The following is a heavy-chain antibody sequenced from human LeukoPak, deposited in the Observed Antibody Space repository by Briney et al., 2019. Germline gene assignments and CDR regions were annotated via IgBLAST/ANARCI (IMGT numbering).Heavy chain of an antibody. CDR3: ARDTLDIVVVPAASYFDY. Sequence: GASVKVSCKASGYTFTGYYMHWVRQAPGQGLEWMGWISAYNGNTNYAQKLQGRVTMTTDTSTSTAYMELRSLRSDDTAVYYCARDTLDIVVVPAASYFDYWGQGTLVTVSS. CDR1: GYTFTGYY. CDR2: ISAYNGNT. D-gene: IGHD2-2*03. V-gene: IGHV1-18*04. J-gene: IGHJ4*02.